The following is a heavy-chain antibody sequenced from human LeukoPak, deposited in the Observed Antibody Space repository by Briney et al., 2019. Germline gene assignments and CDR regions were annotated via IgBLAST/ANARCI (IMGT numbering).Heavy chain of an antibody. V-gene: IGHV3-48*02. J-gene: IGHJ4*02. CDR1: GFTLSRYA. CDR2: ISSSSSTK. Sequence: GGSLRLSCAASGFTLSRYAMNWVRQAPGKGLEWVSYISSSSSTKYYADSMKGRFTISRDNAKNSLYLQVNSLRDEDTAVYYCTLYFYDRSGYPSFDYWGQGTMVTVSS. D-gene: IGHD3-22*01. CDR3: TLYFYDRSGYPSFDY.